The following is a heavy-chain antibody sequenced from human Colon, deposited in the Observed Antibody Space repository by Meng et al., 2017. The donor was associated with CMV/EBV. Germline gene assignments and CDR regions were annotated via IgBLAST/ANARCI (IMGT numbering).Heavy chain of an antibody. CDR3: ARVEIVVVPAAIRLPDY. V-gene: IGHV1-24*01. CDR2: FNPEDGER. D-gene: IGHD2-2*03. J-gene: IGHJ4*02. Sequence: ASVKVSCKVSGYTLTELSIHWVRQAPGKGLEWMGGFNPEDGERVYAQKFQGRVTMTRNTSISTAYMELSSLRSEDTAVYYCARVEIVVVPAAIRLPDYWGQGTLVTVSS. CDR1: GYTLTELS.